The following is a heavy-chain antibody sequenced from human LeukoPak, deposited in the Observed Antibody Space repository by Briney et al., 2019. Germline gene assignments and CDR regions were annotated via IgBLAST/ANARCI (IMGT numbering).Heavy chain of an antibody. CDR1: GLTFSSYW. CDR3: ATSRTFDY. CDR2: INSDGSST. D-gene: IGHD1-1*01. Sequence: PGGSLRLSCAASGLTFSSYWMHWVRHAPGKGLVWVSRINSDGSSTSYADSVKGRFTISRDNTKNTLYLQMNSLRAEDTAMYYCATSRTFDYWGQGTLVTVSS. V-gene: IGHV3-74*01. J-gene: IGHJ4*02.